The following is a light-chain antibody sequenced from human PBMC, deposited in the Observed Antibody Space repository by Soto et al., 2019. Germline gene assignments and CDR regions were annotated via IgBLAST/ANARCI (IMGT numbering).Light chain of an antibody. CDR3: CSYAGSSTWV. CDR1: SSDVGSYNL. V-gene: IGLV2-23*02. CDR2: EVT. J-gene: IGLJ3*02. Sequence: QSALTQPASVSGSPGQSITISCTGTSSDVGSYNLVSWYQQHPGKAPKLMISEVTKRPSGISARFSGPKSGNTASLTISGLQAEDEFDYYCCSYAGSSTWVFGGGTKLTVL.